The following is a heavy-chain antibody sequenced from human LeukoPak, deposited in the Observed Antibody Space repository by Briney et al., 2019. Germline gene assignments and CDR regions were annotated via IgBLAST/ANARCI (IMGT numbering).Heavy chain of an antibody. J-gene: IGHJ3*02. D-gene: IGHD4-17*01. Sequence: SETLSLTCTVSGDSISSGDYYWSWIRQPAGKGLEWIGYIYYTGSTNYNPSLKSRVTISVDTSKNQFSLKLSSVSAADTAVYYCARAVRDRKYGYAFDIWGQGTMVTVSS. CDR2: IYYTGST. V-gene: IGHV4-61*10. CDR1: GDSISSGDYY. CDR3: ARAVRDRKYGYAFDI.